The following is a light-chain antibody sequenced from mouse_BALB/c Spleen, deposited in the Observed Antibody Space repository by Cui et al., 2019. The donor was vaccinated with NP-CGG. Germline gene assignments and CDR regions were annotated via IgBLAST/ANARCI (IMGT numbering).Light chain of an antibody. CDR3: TLWYSNHWV. Sequence: QAGVTQESALTTLPGETVTLTCRSSIGAVTSRNYANWVQEKPDHLFTGLMGGTNNRTPSVPARFSGSLIGDKAALTITGAQTDDEAIYFCTLWYSNHWVFGGGTKLTVL. CDR1: IGAVTSRNY. V-gene: IGLV1*01. CDR2: GTN. J-gene: IGLJ1*01.